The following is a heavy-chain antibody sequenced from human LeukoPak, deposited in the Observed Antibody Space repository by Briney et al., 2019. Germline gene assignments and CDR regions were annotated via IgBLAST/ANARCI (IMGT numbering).Heavy chain of an antibody. D-gene: IGHD6-13*01. J-gene: IGHJ4*02. CDR3: ARDRVAAASLDY. Sequence: SETLSLTCTVSGGSVGSGSYYWSWIRQPPGKELEWIGYIYYSGSTNYNPSLKSRGTISVDTSKNQFSLKLSSVTAADTAVYYCARDRVAAASLDYWGQGTLVTVSS. CDR1: GGSVGSGSYY. CDR2: IYYSGST. V-gene: IGHV4-61*01.